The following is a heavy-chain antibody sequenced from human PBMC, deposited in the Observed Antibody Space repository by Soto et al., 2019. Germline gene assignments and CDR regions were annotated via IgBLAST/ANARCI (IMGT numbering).Heavy chain of an antibody. CDR1: GFTFSSYG. D-gene: IGHD3-9*01. CDR3: AKDRYDILTGYYYYYYGMDV. J-gene: IGHJ6*02. Sequence: GGSLRLSCAASGFTFSSYGMHWVRQAPGKGLEWVAVISYDGSNKYYADSVKGRFTISRDNSKNTLYLQMNSLRAEDTAVYYCAKDRYDILTGYYYYYYGMDVWGQGTTVTVSS. CDR2: ISYDGSNK. V-gene: IGHV3-30*18.